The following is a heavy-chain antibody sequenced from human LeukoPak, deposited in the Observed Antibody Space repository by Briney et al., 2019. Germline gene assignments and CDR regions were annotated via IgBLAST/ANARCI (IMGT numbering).Heavy chain of an antibody. CDR3: ARGQNVEMPTVFLEQFDY. V-gene: IGHV3-30*03. CDR2: ISYDGSNK. D-gene: IGHD5-24*01. CDR1: GFTFSSYG. J-gene: IGHJ4*02. Sequence: GGSLRLSRAASGFTFSSYGMHWVRQAPGKGLEWVAVISYDGSNKYYADSVKGRFTISRDNSKNTLYLQMNSLRAEDTAVYYCARGQNVEMPTVFLEQFDYWGQGTLVTVSS.